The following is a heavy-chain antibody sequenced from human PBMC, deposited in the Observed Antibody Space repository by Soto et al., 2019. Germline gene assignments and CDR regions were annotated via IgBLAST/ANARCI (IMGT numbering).Heavy chain of an antibody. D-gene: IGHD6-13*01. V-gene: IGHV3-30-3*01. CDR3: ARDRPYSSSWYPEY. CDR1: GFTFSTHA. Sequence: QVHLVESGGCVVRPGRSLRLSCAASGFTFSTHAMHWVRQAPGKGLAWVALISYDGTTKYYADSVKGRFTISRDNSKNTLYLQMNSLRGEDMAIYYCARDRPYSSSWYPEYWGQGTLVTVSS. J-gene: IGHJ4*02. CDR2: ISYDGTTK.